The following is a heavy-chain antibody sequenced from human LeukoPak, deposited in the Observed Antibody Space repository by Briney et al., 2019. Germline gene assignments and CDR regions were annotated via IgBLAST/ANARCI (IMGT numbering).Heavy chain of an antibody. J-gene: IGHJ6*03. CDR1: GFTFSSYS. CDR3: ARNRDSSGWYFSDYYYYYMDV. V-gene: IGHV3-21*01. D-gene: IGHD6-19*01. Sequence: GGSLRLSCAASGFTFSSYSMNWVRQAPGKGLEWVSSISSSSSYIYYADSVKGRFTISRDNAKNSLYLQMNSLRAEDTAVYYCARNRDSSGWYFSDYYYYYMDVWGKGTTVTVSS. CDR2: ISSSSSYI.